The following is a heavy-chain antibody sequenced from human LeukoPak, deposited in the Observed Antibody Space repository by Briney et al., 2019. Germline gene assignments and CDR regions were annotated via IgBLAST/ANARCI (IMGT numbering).Heavy chain of an antibody. J-gene: IGHJ6*04. V-gene: IGHV3-11*04. CDR1: GFTFSDYY. CDR3: ARDRFIHMIVVPVDV. CDR2: ISSSGSTI. D-gene: IGHD3-22*01. Sequence: GGSLRLSCAASGFTFSDYYMSWIRQAPGKGLEWVSYISSSGSTIYYADSVKGRFTISRDNAKNSVFLQMNSLRAEDTALYYCARDRFIHMIVVPVDVWGKGTTVTVSS.